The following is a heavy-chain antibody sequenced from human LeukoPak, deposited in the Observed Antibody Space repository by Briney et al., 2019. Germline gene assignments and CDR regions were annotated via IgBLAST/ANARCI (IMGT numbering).Heavy chain of an antibody. CDR2: IIPIFGTA. CDR3: ARGWGLQGAFDI. V-gene: IGHV1-69*06. D-gene: IGHD2-21*02. CDR1: GGTFSSYA. Sequence: SVKVSCKASGGTFSSYAISWVRQAPGQGLEWMGGIIPIFGTANYAQKFQGRVTITADKSTSTAYMELSSLRSEATAVYYCARGWGLQGAFDIWGQGTMVTVSS. J-gene: IGHJ3*02.